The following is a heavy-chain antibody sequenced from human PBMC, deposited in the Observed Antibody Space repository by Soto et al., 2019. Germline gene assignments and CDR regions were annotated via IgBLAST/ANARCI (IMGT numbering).Heavy chain of an antibody. CDR3: AKDPGRYSSDTAYYFDY. CDR1: GFTFSSYG. Sequence: GGSLRLSCAASGFTFSSYGMHWVRQAPGKGLEWVAVISYDGSNKYYADSVKGRFTISRDNSKDTLYLQMNSLRAEDTAVYYCAKDPGRYSSDTAYYFDYWGQGTLVTVSS. V-gene: IGHV3-30*18. D-gene: IGHD5-12*01. J-gene: IGHJ4*02. CDR2: ISYDGSNK.